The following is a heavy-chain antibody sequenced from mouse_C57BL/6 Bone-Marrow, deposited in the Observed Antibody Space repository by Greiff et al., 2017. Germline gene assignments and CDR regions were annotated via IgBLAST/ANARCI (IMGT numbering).Heavy chain of an antibody. J-gene: IGHJ4*01. CDR2: IYPRSGTT. D-gene: IGHD1-1*01. V-gene: IGHV1-81*01. CDR1: GYTFTSYG. CDR3: AREEYYGNCAVDY. Sequence: VQRVESGAELARPGPSVKLSCKASGYTFTSYGISWVKQRTGQGLEWIGEIYPRSGTTYYNEKLKGKATLTADKSSSTAYMELRSVTSEDSAVYFCAREEYYGNCAVDYWGRGTSVTVSS.